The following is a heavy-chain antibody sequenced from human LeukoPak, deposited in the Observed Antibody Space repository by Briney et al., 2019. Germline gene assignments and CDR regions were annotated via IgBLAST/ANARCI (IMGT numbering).Heavy chain of an antibody. J-gene: IGHJ4*02. Sequence: GGSLRLSCAASGFTFSSYSMNWVRQAPGKGLEWVSSISSSSSYIYYADSVKGRFTISRDNAKNSLYLQMNSLRAEDTAVYYCARAGGVLRYFDWSLRGEDSDYWGQGTLVTVSS. CDR2: ISSSSSYI. D-gene: IGHD3-9*01. CDR1: GFTFSSYS. V-gene: IGHV3-21*01. CDR3: ARAGGVLRYFDWSLRGEDSDY.